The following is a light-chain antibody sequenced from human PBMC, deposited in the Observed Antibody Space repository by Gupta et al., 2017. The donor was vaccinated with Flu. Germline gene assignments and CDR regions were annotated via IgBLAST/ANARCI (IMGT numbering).Light chain of an antibody. V-gene: IGKV2-28*01. CDR3: KQDLRTFT. Sequence: ETVMTQSPLCLPVTPGETASISCRSSQSLVHNNGYTFLDWQRQKPGHSPQLMICFGSKRSYGGPDRFSGSGSRRDFPLKSSRGEDEDVEVYYCKQDLRTFTFGHGTKVDIK. CDR1: QSLVHNNGYTF. J-gene: IGKJ3*01. CDR2: FGS.